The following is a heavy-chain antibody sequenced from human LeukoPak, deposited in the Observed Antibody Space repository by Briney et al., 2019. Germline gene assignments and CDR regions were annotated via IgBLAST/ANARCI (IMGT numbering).Heavy chain of an antibody. D-gene: IGHD6-6*01. J-gene: IGHJ6*03. CDR1: GYTFTDYY. V-gene: IGHV1-46*01. CDR2: INPSGGST. Sequence: GASVKVSCKTSGYTFTDYYIHWVRQAPGQGLEWMGIINPSGGSTSYAQKSQGRVTMTRDMSTSTVYMELSSLRSEDTAVYHCARDRAYSSSYYNYYMDVWGKGTTVTVSS. CDR3: ARDRAYSSSYYNYYMDV.